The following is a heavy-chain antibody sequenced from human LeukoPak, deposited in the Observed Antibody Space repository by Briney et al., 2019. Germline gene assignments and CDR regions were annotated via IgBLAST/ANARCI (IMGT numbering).Heavy chain of an antibody. Sequence: GGSLRLSCAASGFTFSSSAMTWVRQAPGKGLEWVSLISGSGGNTYYADSVKGRFTISRDNSKNTLYLQMNSLRAEDTAVYYCAKTAQLLGYFDYWGQGTLVTVSS. CDR2: ISGSGGNT. CDR1: GFTFSSSA. CDR3: AKTAQLLGYFDY. D-gene: IGHD2-2*01. V-gene: IGHV3-23*01. J-gene: IGHJ4*02.